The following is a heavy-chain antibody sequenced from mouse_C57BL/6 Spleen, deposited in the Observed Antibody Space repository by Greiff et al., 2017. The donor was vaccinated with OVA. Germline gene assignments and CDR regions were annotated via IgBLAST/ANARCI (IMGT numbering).Heavy chain of an antibody. V-gene: IGHV5-15*01. D-gene: IGHD2-10*01. CDR2: ISNLAYSI. CDR3: ARLGGAYYGNYLDY. CDR1: GFTFSDYG. Sequence: EVQGVESGGGLVQPGGSLKLSCAASGFTFSDYGMAWVRQAPRKGPEWVAFISNLAYSIYYADTVTGRFTISRENAKNTLYLEMSSLRSEDTAMYYCARLGGAYYGNYLDYWGQGTTLTVSS. J-gene: IGHJ2*01.